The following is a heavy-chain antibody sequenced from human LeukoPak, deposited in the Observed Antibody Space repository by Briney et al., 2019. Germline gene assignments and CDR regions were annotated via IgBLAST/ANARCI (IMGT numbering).Heavy chain of an antibody. D-gene: IGHD1-1*01. CDR1: GYTFTGYY. CDR2: INPNSGGT. J-gene: IGHJ3*02. V-gene: IGHV1-2*06. CDR3: ARIGWTEAAFDI. Sequence: ASVKVSCKASGYTFTGYYMHWVRQAPGQGLEWMGRINPNSGGTNYAQKFQGRVTMTRDTSTSTAYMELSRLRSDDTAVFYCARIGWTEAAFDIWGQGTMVTVSS.